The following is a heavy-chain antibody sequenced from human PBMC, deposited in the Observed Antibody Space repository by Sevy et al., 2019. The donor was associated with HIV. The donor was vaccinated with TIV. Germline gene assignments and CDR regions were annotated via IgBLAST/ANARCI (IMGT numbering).Heavy chain of an antibody. Sequence: GGSLRLSCVASGFTFSDYRMSWVRQAPGKGLEWVANIKQDGSQKYYIDSVKGRFTISRDNAKNSVYLQMNSLRDDDEAVYYCARKVGDYWGQGTLVTVSS. CDR3: ARKVGDY. D-gene: IGHD1-26*01. J-gene: IGHJ4*02. CDR1: GFTFSDYR. CDR2: IKQDGSQK. V-gene: IGHV3-7*02.